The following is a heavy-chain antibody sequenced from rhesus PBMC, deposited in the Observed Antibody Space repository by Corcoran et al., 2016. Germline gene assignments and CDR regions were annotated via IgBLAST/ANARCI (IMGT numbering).Heavy chain of an antibody. Sequence: QVQLVQSGAEVKKPGSSVKVSCKASGYTFTDYYMHWVRQAPRQGLEWMGWINPYNGNTKYAQKFQGRVTITRDKSTSAAYMELSSLRSEDTAVYYCAREAYDSGADYWGQGVLVTVSS. CDR2: INPYNGNT. V-gene: IGHV1S2*01. J-gene: IGHJ4*01. D-gene: IGHD3-28*01. CDR3: AREAYDSGADY. CDR1: GYTFTDYY.